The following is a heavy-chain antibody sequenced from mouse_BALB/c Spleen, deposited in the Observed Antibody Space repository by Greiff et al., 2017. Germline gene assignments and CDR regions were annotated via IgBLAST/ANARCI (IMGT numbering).Heavy chain of an antibody. CDR3: ARPVDY. CDR1: GFAFSSYD. V-gene: IGHV5-12-1*01. J-gene: IGHJ4*01. Sequence: EVMLVESGGGLVKPGGSLKLSCAASGFAFSSYDMSWVRQTPEKRLEWVACISSGGGSTYYPDTVKGRFTISRDNAKNTLYLQMSSLKSEDTAMYYCARPVDYWGQGTSVTVSS. CDR2: ISSGGGST.